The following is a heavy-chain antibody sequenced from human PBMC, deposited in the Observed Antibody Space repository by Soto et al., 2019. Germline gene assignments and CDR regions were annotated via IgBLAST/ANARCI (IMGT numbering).Heavy chain of an antibody. CDR2: IIPIFGTA. CDR1: GGTFSSYA. J-gene: IGHJ5*02. D-gene: IGHD3-22*01. V-gene: IGHV1-69*01. Sequence: QVQLVQSGAEVKKPGSSVKVSCKASGGTFSSYAISWVRQAPGQGLEWMGEIIPIFGTANYAQKFQGRVTITADESTSTAYMELSSLRSEDTAVYYCARRDYYDSSGYYNWFDPWGQGTLVTVSS. CDR3: ARRDYYDSSGYYNWFDP.